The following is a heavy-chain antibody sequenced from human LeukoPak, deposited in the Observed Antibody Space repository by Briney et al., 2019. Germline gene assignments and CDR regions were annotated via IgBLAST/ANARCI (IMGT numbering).Heavy chain of an antibody. J-gene: IGHJ6*02. CDR2: IYYSGTT. Sequence: ASETLSLTCTVSSGSISSYYWSWIRQPPGKGLEWIGNIYYSGTTNYNPSLKSRVTISVDTSKKQFSLKLSSVTAADTAVYYCAKTRSRYYYGMDVWGQGTTVTVSS. D-gene: IGHD1-1*01. CDR3: AKTRSRYYYGMDV. V-gene: IGHV4-59*01. CDR1: SGSISSYY.